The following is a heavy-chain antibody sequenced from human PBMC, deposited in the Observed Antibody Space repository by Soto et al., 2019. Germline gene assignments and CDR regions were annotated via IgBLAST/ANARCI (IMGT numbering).Heavy chain of an antibody. J-gene: IGHJ4*02. CDR2: INAGNGNT. CDR3: ARTSGYYFFDY. Sequence: QVQLVQSGAEVKKPGASVTVSCKASGYTFTSYAMHWVRQAPGQRLEWMGWINAGNGNTKYSQKFQGRVTITRDTSASTAYMELSSLRSEDTAVYYCARTSGYYFFDYWGQGTLVTGSS. D-gene: IGHD3-3*01. CDR1: GYTFTSYA. V-gene: IGHV1-3*01.